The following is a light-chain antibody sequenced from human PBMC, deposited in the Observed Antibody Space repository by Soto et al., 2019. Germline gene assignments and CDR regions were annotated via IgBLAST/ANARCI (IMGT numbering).Light chain of an antibody. J-gene: IGKJ4*01. CDR3: QHYGNSPPLT. V-gene: IGKV3-20*01. CDR2: GAS. CDR1: QSVNGGY. Sequence: EIVLTQSPGTLSLSPGEGATLSCRANQSVNGGYLAWYQHRPGQTPRLLIYGASSRATGIPDRFSGSGSGTDFTLTISRLVPEDFAFYFCQHYGNSPPLTFGGGTKVEIK.